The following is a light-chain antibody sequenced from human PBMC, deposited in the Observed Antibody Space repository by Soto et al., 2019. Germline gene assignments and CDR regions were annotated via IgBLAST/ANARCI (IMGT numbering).Light chain of an antibody. CDR1: QSVSSN. Sequence: EIVMTQSPATLSVSPGERATLTCRASQSVSSNLAWYQQNPGQTPKLLIYVASTRATGIPARFSGSGSGTEFTLTISTLQTEEFAVECGQQYNVWPLTCGGGTKVEFK. V-gene: IGKV3-15*01. CDR3: QQYNVWPLT. CDR2: VAS. J-gene: IGKJ4*01.